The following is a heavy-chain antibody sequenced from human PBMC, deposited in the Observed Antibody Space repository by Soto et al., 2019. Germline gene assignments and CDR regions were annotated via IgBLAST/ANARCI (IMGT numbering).Heavy chain of an antibody. D-gene: IGHD5-12*01. J-gene: IGHJ4*02. Sequence: QVQLVQSGAEVKKPGSSVKVSCKASGGTFSSYAISWVRQAPGQGLEWMGGIIPIFGTANYAQKFQGRVTITADESTSTAYMELSSLRSEDTTVYYCATQTWTRRDGYNADFDYWGQGTLVTVSS. CDR3: ATQTWTRRDGYNADFDY. CDR1: GGTFSSYA. CDR2: IIPIFGTA. V-gene: IGHV1-69*01.